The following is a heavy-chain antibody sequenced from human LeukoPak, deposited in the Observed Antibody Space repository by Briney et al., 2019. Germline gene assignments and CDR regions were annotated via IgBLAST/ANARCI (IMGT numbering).Heavy chain of an antibody. CDR3: ARADNLMVYVTYDY. V-gene: IGHV1-69*13. D-gene: IGHD2-8*01. Sequence: SVEVSCKASGGTFSSYAISWVRQAPGQGLEWMGGIIPIFGTANYAQKFQGRVTITADESTSTAYMELSSMRSEDRAVYYCARADNLMVYVTYDYWGQGTLVTVSS. CDR1: GGTFSSYA. J-gene: IGHJ4*02. CDR2: IIPIFGTA.